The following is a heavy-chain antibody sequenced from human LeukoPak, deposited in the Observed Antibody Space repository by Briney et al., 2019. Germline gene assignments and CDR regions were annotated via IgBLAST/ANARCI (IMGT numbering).Heavy chain of an antibody. D-gene: IGHD1-26*01. CDR3: AKGGRWPNWFDP. CDR2: ISGSGGST. Sequence: GGSLRLSCAASGFTFSSYAMSWVRQAPGKGLEWVSAISGSGGSTYYADSVKGRFTISRDNSKNTLYLQMNSLRAEDTTVYYCAKGGRWPNWFDPWGQGTLVTVSS. V-gene: IGHV3-23*01. J-gene: IGHJ5*02. CDR1: GFTFSSYA.